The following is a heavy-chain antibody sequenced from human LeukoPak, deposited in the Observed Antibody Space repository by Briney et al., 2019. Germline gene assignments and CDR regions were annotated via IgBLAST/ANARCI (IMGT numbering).Heavy chain of an antibody. Sequence: ASVKVSCKASGYTFTSYDINWVRQATGQGLEWMGWMNPNSGNTGYAQKFQGRVTMTRNTSISTAYMELSSLRSEDTAVCDCARGPNYYDSSGFHYRDWGQGTLVTVSS. J-gene: IGHJ4*02. CDR3: ARGPNYYDSSGFHYRD. V-gene: IGHV1-8*01. CDR1: GYTFTSYD. CDR2: MNPNSGNT. D-gene: IGHD3-22*01.